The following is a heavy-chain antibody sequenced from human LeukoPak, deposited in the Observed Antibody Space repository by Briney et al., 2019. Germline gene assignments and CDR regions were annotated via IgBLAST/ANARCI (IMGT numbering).Heavy chain of an antibody. CDR2: IYYSGST. V-gene: IGHV4-59*06. CDR1: GGSISSYY. CDR3: ARVPYYYGSGSYYNGVVY. J-gene: IGHJ4*02. Sequence: SETLSLTCTVSGGSISSYYWSWIRQHPGKGLEWIGYIYYSGSTYYNPSLKGRLTISVDTSKNQFSLKLSSVTAADTAVYYCARVPYYYGSGSYYNGVVYWGQGTLVTVSS. D-gene: IGHD3-10*01.